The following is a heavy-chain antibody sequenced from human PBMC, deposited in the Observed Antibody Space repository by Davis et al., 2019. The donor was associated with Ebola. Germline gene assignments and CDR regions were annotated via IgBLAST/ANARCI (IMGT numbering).Heavy chain of an antibody. CDR2: IYSNGIT. CDR1: GGSISSYY. V-gene: IGHV4-4*07. D-gene: IGHD2-15*01. J-gene: IGHJ6*02. Sequence: SETLSLTCTVSGGSISSYYWSWIRQPAGKGLEWIGRIYSNGITTYNSSLKSRVTMSVGTSRNHFSLELDSVTAADTAVYYCARVTGYCSGDNCSPIPYYYYYGMDVWGQGTTVTVSS. CDR3: ARVTGYCSGDNCSPIPYYYYYGMDV.